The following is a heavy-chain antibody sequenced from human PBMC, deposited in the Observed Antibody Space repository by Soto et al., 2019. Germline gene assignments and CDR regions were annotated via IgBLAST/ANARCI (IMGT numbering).Heavy chain of an antibody. CDR3: AKDRHDYGDYDYFDY. J-gene: IGHJ4*02. V-gene: IGHV3-30*18. CDR2: ISYDGSNK. D-gene: IGHD4-17*01. CDR1: GFTFSSYG. Sequence: PGGSLRLSCAASGFTFSSYGMHWVRQAPGKGLEWVAVISYDGSNKYYADSVKGRFTISRDNSKNTLYLQMNSLRAEDTAAYYCAKDRHDYGDYDYFDYWGQGTLVTVSS.